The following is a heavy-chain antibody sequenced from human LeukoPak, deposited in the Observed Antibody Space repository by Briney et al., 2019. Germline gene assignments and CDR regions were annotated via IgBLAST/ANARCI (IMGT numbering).Heavy chain of an antibody. Sequence: ASVKVSCKASGYTFTSYAIHWVRQAPGQRLEWMGWISAGNGNTKYSQNFQGRVTFISNTSATTAFMELSSLRSEDAAVYYCARDRDSSSTLDYWGQGTLVTVSS. CDR3: ARDRDSSSTLDY. J-gene: IGHJ4*02. CDR1: GYTFTSYA. V-gene: IGHV1-3*01. D-gene: IGHD6-13*01. CDR2: ISAGNGNT.